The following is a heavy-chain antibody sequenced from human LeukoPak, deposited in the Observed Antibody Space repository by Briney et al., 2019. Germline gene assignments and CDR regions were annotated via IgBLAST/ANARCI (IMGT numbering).Heavy chain of an antibody. V-gene: IGHV3-74*01. CDR2: ISSDESIT. J-gene: IGHJ4*02. CDR3: ARVSLSSGCLSN. CDR1: GFTFSNYW. D-gene: IGHD6-19*01. Sequence: GGSLRLSCAASGFTFSNYWMHWVRQAPGKGLVWVSRISSDESITSYADFVKGRFTISRDNAKNTLFLQMNGLRAEDTAVYYWARVSLSSGCLSNWGQGTLVTVSS.